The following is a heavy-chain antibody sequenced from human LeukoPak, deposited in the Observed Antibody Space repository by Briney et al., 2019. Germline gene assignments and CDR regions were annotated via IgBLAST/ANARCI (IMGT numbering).Heavy chain of an antibody. CDR3: ARALQGDYVDL. CDR2: IYYSGST. Sequence: SETLSLTCTVSGGSVSSGSYYWSWIRQPPGKGLEWIGYIYYSGSTYYNPSLKSRVSISVDTSKNQFSLRLSSVTAADTAVYYCARALQGDYVDLWGQGTLATVSS. J-gene: IGHJ5*02. CDR1: GGSVSSGSYY. D-gene: IGHD3-10*02. V-gene: IGHV4-61*01.